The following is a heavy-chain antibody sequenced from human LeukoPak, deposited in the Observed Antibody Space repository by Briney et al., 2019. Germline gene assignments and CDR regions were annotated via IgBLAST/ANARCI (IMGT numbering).Heavy chain of an antibody. CDR2: INSDGSST. Sequence: GGSLRLSCAASGFTFSSYWMHWVRQAPGKGLVWVSRINSDGSSTSYADSVKGRFTISRDNAKNSLYLQMNSLRVDDTAVYYCARDKIVGPTTLDYWGQGTLVTVSS. CDR3: ARDKIVGPTTLDY. CDR1: GFTFSSYW. V-gene: IGHV3-74*01. J-gene: IGHJ4*02. D-gene: IGHD1-26*01.